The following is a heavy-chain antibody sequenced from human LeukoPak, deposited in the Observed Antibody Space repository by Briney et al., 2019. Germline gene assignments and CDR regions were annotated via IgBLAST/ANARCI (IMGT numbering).Heavy chain of an antibody. CDR3: ARAYDTAPFDY. V-gene: IGHV4-31*03. Sequence: SETLSLTCTVSGGSISSGGYSWSWIRQHPGKGLEWIGYIYYSGSTYYNPSLKSRVTISVDTSKNQFSLKLSSVTAADTAVYYCARAYDTAPFDYWGQGTLVTVSS. D-gene: IGHD3-22*01. CDR2: IYYSGST. J-gene: IGHJ4*02. CDR1: GGSISSGGYS.